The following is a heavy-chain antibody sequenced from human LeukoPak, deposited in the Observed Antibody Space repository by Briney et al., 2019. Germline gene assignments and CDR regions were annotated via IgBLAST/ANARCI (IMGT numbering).Heavy chain of an antibody. CDR2: IYYSGST. CDR1: GGSISSYY. J-gene: IGHJ4*02. D-gene: IGHD6-19*01. Sequence: SETLSLTCTVSGGSISSYYWSWIRQPPGKGLEWIGYIYYSGSTNYNPSLKSRVTISVDTSKNQFSLKLSSVTAADTAVYYCARGPYSNGWYYFDYWGQGTLVTVSS. CDR3: ARGPYSNGWYYFDY. V-gene: IGHV4-59*01.